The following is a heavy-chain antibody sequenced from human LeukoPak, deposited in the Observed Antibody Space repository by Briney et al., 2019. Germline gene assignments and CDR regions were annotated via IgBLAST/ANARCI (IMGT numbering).Heavy chain of an antibody. J-gene: IGHJ4*02. V-gene: IGHV1-69*05. CDR1: GGTFSSYA. Sequence: GSSVKVSCKASGGTFSSYAISWVRQAPGQGLEWMGGIIPIFGTANYAQKFQGRVTITTDESTSTAYMELSSLRSEETAVYYCARAGNVLRYFDWLFPFDYWGQGTLVTVSS. D-gene: IGHD3-9*01. CDR3: ARAGNVLRYFDWLFPFDY. CDR2: IIPIFGTA.